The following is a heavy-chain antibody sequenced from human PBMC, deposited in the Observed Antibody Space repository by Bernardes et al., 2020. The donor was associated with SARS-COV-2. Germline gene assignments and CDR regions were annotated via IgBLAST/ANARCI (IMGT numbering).Heavy chain of an antibody. D-gene: IGHD5-18*01. J-gene: IGHJ5*02. CDR2: ISYDGSNK. V-gene: IGHV3-30-3*01. CDR3: ARDSVDTEGYNWFDP. Sequence: GGSLRLSCAASGFTFRSYAMHWVRQAPGKGLEWVAVISYDGSNKYYADSVKGRFTISRDNSKNTLYLQMNSLRAEDTAVYYCARDSVDTEGYNWFDPWGQGTLVTVSS. CDR1: GFTFRSYA.